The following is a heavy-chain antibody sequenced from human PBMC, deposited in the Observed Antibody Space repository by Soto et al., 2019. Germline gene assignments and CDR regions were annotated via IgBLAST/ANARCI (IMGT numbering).Heavy chain of an antibody. CDR1: GFTFSSYG. J-gene: IGHJ4*02. Sequence: QGQLVESGGGVVQPGRSLRLSCAASGFTFSSYGMHWVRRAPGKGLEWVAVVSYDGANTYYIDSVKGRFTVSRDNSKNTVFLQMNSLRAEDTAVYYCAKSKSGVGPYQLQRFFDYWGQGALVTVSS. V-gene: IGHV3-30*18. CDR2: VSYDGANT. D-gene: IGHD1-26*01. CDR3: AKSKSGVGPYQLQRFFDY.